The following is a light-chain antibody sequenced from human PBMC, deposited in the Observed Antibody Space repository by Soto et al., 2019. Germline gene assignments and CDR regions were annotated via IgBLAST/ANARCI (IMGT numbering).Light chain of an antibody. V-gene: IGKV3-20*01. Sequence: EIVLTQSPGTLSLSPGERATLSCRASQSVSSSFLAWYQQKPGQAPRLLIYGASIRATGIPDRLSGSGSGTDFTLIIIRMEPEDFAVYYWQQYGSSPQLTFGGGTKVEIK. CDR3: QQYGSSPQLT. CDR1: QSVSSSF. CDR2: GAS. J-gene: IGKJ4*01.